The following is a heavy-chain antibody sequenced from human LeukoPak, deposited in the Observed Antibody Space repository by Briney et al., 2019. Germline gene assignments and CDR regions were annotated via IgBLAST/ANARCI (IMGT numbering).Heavy chain of an antibody. CDR3: ARDYSPFMVRRAWFFDY. CDR1: GDTFKSYA. Sequence: GASVKVSCKVSGDTFKSYAISWVRQAPGQGLEWMGGIIPMFGTANYTQKFQGRVTITADGSTSTAYMELSSLTSEDTAVYFCARDYSPFMVRRAWFFDYWGQGTLVTVSS. CDR2: IIPMFGTA. D-gene: IGHD3-10*01. V-gene: IGHV1-69*01. J-gene: IGHJ4*02.